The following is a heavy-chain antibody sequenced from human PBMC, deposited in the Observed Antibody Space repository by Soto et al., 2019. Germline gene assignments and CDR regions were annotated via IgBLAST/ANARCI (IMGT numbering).Heavy chain of an antibody. J-gene: IGHJ6*02. Sequence: PSETLSLTCTVYGGSVSSGSYYWSWIRQPPXKGLEWIGYIYYSGSTNYNPSLKSRVTISVDTSKNQFSLKLSSVTAADTAVYYCARVIVATTTNHYYYGMDVWGQGTTVTVSS. CDR2: IYYSGST. CDR1: GGSVSSGSYY. V-gene: IGHV4-61*01. CDR3: ARVIVATTTNHYYYGMDV. D-gene: IGHD5-12*01.